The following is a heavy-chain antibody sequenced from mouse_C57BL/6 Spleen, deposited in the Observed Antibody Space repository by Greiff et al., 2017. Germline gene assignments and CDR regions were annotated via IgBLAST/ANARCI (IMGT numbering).Heavy chain of an antibody. Sequence: EVMLVESGGGLVKPGGSLKLSCAASGFTFSSYAMSWVRQTPEKRLEWVATISDGGSYTYYPDNVKGRFTISRDNTKNNLYLQMSHLTSEDTAMYYCARGYSAGYFDVWGTGTTVTVSS. CDR1: GFTFSSYA. CDR3: ARGYSAGYFDV. J-gene: IGHJ1*03. V-gene: IGHV5-4*03. CDR2: ISDGGSYT. D-gene: IGHD2-14*01.